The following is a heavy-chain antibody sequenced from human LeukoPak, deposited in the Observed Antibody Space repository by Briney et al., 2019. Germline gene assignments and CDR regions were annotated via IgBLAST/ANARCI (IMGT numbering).Heavy chain of an antibody. D-gene: IGHD3-22*01. CDR2: IHYSGST. J-gene: IGHJ4*02. Sequence: SETLSLTCTVSGGSISSSSYYWGWIRQPPGKGLEWIGYIHYSGSTNYNPSLKSRVTISVDTSKNQFSLKLSSVTAADTAVYYCARDSGGHYDSTGFDFWGQGTLVTVSS. V-gene: IGHV4-39*07. CDR1: GGSISSSSYY. CDR3: ARDSGGHYDSTGFDF.